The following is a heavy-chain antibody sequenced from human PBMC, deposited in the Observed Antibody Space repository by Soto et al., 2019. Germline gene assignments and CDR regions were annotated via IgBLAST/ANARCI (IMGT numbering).Heavy chain of an antibody. J-gene: IGHJ4*02. CDR1: GFAFSVNGVA. D-gene: IGHD3-10*01. Sequence: QITLKESGPTLVKPTQTLTLTCTFSGFAFSVNGVAVGWSRQPPGQALEGLALIYWDDDQRYNPSLKDRLTITKDTSRNQVVLTMTNMDPVDTATYSCAHKRDVSRGFKYWGQGTLVTVSS. CDR2: IYWDDDQ. V-gene: IGHV2-5*02. CDR3: AHKRDVSRGFKY.